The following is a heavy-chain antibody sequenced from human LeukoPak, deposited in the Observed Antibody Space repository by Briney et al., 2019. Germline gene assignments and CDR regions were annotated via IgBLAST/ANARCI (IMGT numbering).Heavy chain of an antibody. CDR1: GFTFSSYA. CDR3: AREAGAFDI. V-gene: IGHV3-48*04. CDR2: ISSSGTII. D-gene: IGHD3-10*01. J-gene: IGHJ3*02. Sequence: GGSLRLSCAASGFTFSSYAMSWVRQAPGKGLEWVSYISSSGTIIYYADSVKGRFTISRDNAKNSLYLQMNSLRAEDTAVYYCAREAGAFDIWGRGTMVTVSS.